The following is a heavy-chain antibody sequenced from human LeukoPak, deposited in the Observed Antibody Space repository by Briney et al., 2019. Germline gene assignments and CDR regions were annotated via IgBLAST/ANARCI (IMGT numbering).Heavy chain of an antibody. V-gene: IGHV4-4*07. Sequence: SETLSLTCTVSGGSISSYYWSWIRQPAGKGLEWIGRIYTSGSTNYNPSLKSRVTMSVDTSKNQFSLKLSSVTAADTAVYYCAREVVPAAMGAWFDPWGQGTLVTVSS. J-gene: IGHJ5*02. CDR3: AREVVPAAMGAWFDP. D-gene: IGHD2-2*01. CDR1: GGSISSYY. CDR2: IYTSGST.